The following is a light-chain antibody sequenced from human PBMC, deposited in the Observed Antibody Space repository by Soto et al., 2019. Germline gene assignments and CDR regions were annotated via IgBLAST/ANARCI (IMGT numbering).Light chain of an antibody. CDR2: DNN. V-gene: IGLV1-51*01. Sequence: QSVLTQPPSASPAPGQKVTISCSGSSSNIGNNYVSWYQQLPGTAPKLLIYDNNKRPSGIPDRFSGSKSGTSATLGITGLQTGDEADYYCGTWDSSLSAVVFGGGTKLTVL. CDR1: SSNIGNNY. J-gene: IGLJ2*01. CDR3: GTWDSSLSAVV.